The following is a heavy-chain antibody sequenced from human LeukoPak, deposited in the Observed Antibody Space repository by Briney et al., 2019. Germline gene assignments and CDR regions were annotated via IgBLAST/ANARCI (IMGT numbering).Heavy chain of an antibody. D-gene: IGHD2-2*01. CDR2: IYTSGST. CDR3: ARPRYCSSTSCYPFDI. V-gene: IGHV4-4*09. CDR1: GGSISSYY. Sequence: SETLSLTCTVSGGSISSYYWSWIRQPPGKGLEWIGYIYTSGSTNYNPSLKSRVTISVGTSKNQFSLKLSSVTAADTAVYYCARPRYCSSTSCYPFDIWGQGTMVTVSS. J-gene: IGHJ3*02.